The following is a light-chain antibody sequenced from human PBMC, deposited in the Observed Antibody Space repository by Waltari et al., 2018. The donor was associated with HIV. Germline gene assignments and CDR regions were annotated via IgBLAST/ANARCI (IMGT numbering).Light chain of an antibody. Sequence: QSVLSQPPSASGTPGQRVTISCSGNSYNIGNNFVSWYQQVPGMAPKLLIYQNDQRPSVVPDRFSGSKSGTSASLAISGRRSEDEADYYCSAWDDKLTALVFGGGTKLTDL. CDR1: SYNIGNNF. CDR3: SAWDDKLTALV. CDR2: QND. J-gene: IGLJ2*01. V-gene: IGLV1-47*01.